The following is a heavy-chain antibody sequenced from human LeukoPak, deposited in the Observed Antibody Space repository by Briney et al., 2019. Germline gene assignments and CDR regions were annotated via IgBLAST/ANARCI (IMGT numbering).Heavy chain of an antibody. J-gene: IGHJ5*02. CDR3: ARGGLRITMVRGVIAWFDP. V-gene: IGHV1-2*02. Sequence: ASVKVSCKASGYTFTGYYMHWVRQAPGQGLEWMGWINPNSGGTNYAQKFQGRVTMTRDTSISTAYMELSRLRSDDTAVYYCARGGLRITMVRGVIAWFDPWGQGTLVTVSS. CDR2: INPNSGGT. CDR1: GYTFTGYY. D-gene: IGHD3-10*01.